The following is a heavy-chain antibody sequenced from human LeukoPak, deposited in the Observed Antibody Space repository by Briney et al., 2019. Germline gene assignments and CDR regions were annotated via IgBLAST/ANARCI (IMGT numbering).Heavy chain of an antibody. J-gene: IGHJ4*02. Sequence: PGGSLRLSCTASGFSFDDYGMSWVRQAPGKGLEWVSGITWNADSTGYVDFVKGRFTVSIDNAKNSLYLQMDSLRAEDTALYYCARDHHCSRATCPSGYWGPGTLVTVSS. CDR2: ITWNADST. CDR1: GFSFDDYG. CDR3: ARDHHCSRATCPSGY. V-gene: IGHV3-20*04. D-gene: IGHD2-2*01.